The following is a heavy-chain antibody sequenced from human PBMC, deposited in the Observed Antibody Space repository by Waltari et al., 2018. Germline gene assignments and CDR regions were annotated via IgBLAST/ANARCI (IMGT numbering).Heavy chain of an antibody. CDR2: IYYSGGT. CDR1: GGSIRNGSYY. CDR3: ASISMKKVTPRFDY. Sequence: QLQESGPGLVKPSETLSLTCPVSGGSIRNGSYYWGWIRQPPGKGLEWIGNIYYSGGTYYNPSLKSRVTMSVDTSKNQYSLNLSSVTAADTAVYFCASISMKKVTPRFDYWGQGTLVTVSS. V-gene: IGHV4-39*01. J-gene: IGHJ4*02. D-gene: IGHD2-8*01.